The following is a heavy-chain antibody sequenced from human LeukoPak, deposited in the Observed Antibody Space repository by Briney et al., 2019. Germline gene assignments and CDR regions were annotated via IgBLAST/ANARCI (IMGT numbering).Heavy chain of an antibody. CDR3: AKSGGFGELLYVDY. CDR2: ISWNSGSI. V-gene: IGHV3-9*01. Sequence: GRSLRLSCAASGSTFDDYAMPWVRQAPGKGLEWVSGISWNSGSIGYADSVKGRFTISRDNAKNSLYLQMNSLRAEDTALYYCAKSGGFGELLYVDYWGQGTLVTVSS. J-gene: IGHJ4*02. D-gene: IGHD3-10*01. CDR1: GSTFDDYA.